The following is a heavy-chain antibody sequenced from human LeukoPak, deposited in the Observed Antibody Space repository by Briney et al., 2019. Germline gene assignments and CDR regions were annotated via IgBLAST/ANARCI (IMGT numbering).Heavy chain of an antibody. CDR2: INHSGST. D-gene: IGHD2-2*01. CDR3: ARAPPYCSSTSCYGYNYYGMDV. J-gene: IGHJ6*02. Sequence: SETLSLTCAVYGGSFSGYYWSWIRQPPGKGLEWIGEINHSGSTNYNPSLKSRVTISVDTSKNQFSLKLSSVTAADTAVYYCARAPPYCSSTSCYGYNYYGMDVWGQGTTVTVSS. V-gene: IGHV4-34*01. CDR1: GGSFSGYY.